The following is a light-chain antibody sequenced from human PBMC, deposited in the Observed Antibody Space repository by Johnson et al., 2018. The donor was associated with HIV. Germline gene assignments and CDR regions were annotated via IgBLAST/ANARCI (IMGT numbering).Light chain of an antibody. V-gene: IGLV1-51*02. Sequence: HSVLTQPPSVSAAPGQKVTISCSGSSSNIGNNYVSWYQQLPGTAPKLLIYENNKRPSGIPDRFSGSKSGTSATLAITGLQTGDEADYYCGTWDSSLSADVFGTGTKVTVL. CDR1: SSNIGNNY. CDR3: GTWDSSLSADV. J-gene: IGLJ1*01. CDR2: ENN.